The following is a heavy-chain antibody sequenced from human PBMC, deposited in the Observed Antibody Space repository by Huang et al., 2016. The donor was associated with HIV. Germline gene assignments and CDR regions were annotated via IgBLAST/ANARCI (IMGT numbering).Heavy chain of an antibody. CDR2: IYYSGGT. V-gene: IGHV4-39*01. CDR3: ARHSGVLYPHLDY. J-gene: IGHJ4*02. Sequence: QLQLQESGPGLVKPSETLSLTCTVSGGSISSSSYYWGWIRQPPGKGLEWIGNIYYSGGTYYNPSLKSRVTIAVDTSKNQFSLRLSSVTAADTAVYFCARHSGVLYPHLDYWGQGTLVTVSS. D-gene: IGHD3-10*01. CDR1: GGSISSSSYY.